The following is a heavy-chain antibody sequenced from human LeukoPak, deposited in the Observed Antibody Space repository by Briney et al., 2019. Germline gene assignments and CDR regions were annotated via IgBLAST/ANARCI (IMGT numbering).Heavy chain of an antibody. Sequence: GGSLRLTCAASGFTFNSYAMHWVRQAPGKGLEWVAVISYDGSNKYYADSVKGRFTISRDNSKNTLYLQMNSLRAEDTAVYYCARGGPYTLNWFDPWGQGTLVTVSS. CDR3: ARGGPYTLNWFDP. CDR1: GFTFNSYA. J-gene: IGHJ5*02. CDR2: ISYDGSNK. V-gene: IGHV3-30*04.